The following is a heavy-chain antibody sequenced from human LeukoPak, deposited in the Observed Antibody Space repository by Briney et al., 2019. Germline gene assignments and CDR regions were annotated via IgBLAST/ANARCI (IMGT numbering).Heavy chain of an antibody. D-gene: IGHD6-13*01. CDR2: IKKDGSEK. CDR1: GFTFSSYW. Sequence: GGSLRLSCAASGFTFSSYWMSWVRQAPGKGLEWVANIKKDGSEKYYVDSVKGRFTISRDNAKTSLYLQMNSLRAEDTAVYYCARSAESSSWVEFDYWGQGTLVTVSS. V-gene: IGHV3-7*01. J-gene: IGHJ4*02. CDR3: ARSAESSSWVEFDY.